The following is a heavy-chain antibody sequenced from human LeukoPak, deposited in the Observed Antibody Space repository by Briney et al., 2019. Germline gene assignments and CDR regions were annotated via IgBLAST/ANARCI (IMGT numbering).Heavy chain of an antibody. CDR3: ARRYSGSYVDY. CDR2: IYPGDSDA. CDR1: GYSFTGFW. Sequence: GESLKISCKGSGYSFTGFWIGWVRQMPGKGLEWMGIIYPGDSDARYSPSFQGQVTISADKSISTAYLQWSSLKASDTAMYYCARRYSGSYVDYWGQGTLVTVSS. V-gene: IGHV5-51*01. J-gene: IGHJ4*02. D-gene: IGHD1-26*01.